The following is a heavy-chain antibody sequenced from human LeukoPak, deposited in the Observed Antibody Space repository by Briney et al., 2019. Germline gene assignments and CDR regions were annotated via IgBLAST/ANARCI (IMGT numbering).Heavy chain of an antibody. V-gene: IGHV3-7*01. CDR2: INPDGRDT. Sequence: SLRLXXVVSGFTXNRCWMNWVRQAPGKGLEWVAHINPDGRDTYYVDSVKGRFTISRDNAQNSMYLQMNSLRVEDTAVYYCTSWGDTTAEYFQRWGQGTLVTVSS. D-gene: IGHD2-21*02. CDR1: GFTXNRCW. CDR3: TSWGDTTAEYFQR. J-gene: IGHJ1*01.